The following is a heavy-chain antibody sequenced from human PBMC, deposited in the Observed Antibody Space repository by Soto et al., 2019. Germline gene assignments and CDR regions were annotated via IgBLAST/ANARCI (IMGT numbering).Heavy chain of an antibody. V-gene: IGHV3-30-3*02. CDR1: GFTFSSYA. D-gene: IGHD3-10*01. Sequence: QVQLVESGGGVVQPGRSLRLSCAASGFTFSSYAMHWVRQAPGKGLEWVAVISYDPSNKYYADSVKGRFTISRDNSKNXLYLQMNRLRAEDTAVYYCAKPSMVRGVVQFYFDYWGQGTLVTVSS. CDR3: AKPSMVRGVVQFYFDY. J-gene: IGHJ4*02. CDR2: ISYDPSNK.